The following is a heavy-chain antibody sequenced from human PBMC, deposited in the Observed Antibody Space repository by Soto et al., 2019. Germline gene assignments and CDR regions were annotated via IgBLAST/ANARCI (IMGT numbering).Heavy chain of an antibody. CDR2: IYYSGST. CDR1: GDSISSSNYY. D-gene: IGHD5-18*01. J-gene: IGHJ4*02. Sequence: QLQLQESGPGLVKPSETLSLTCTVSGDSISSSNYYWGWIRQPPGKGLEWIGSIYYSGSTYYNPSLTTRVTISVDTSTNQFSLKLSSVTAADTAVYCCAGGAYLSLWLDCWGQGSLVTVSS. CDR3: AGGAYLSLWLDC. V-gene: IGHV4-39*01.